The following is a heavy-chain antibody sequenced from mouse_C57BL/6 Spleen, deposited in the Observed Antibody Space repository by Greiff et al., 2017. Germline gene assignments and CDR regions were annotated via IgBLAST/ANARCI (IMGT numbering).Heavy chain of an antibody. CDR2: ISSGSSTI. J-gene: IGHJ4*01. Sequence: DVKLVESGGGLVKPGGSLKLSCAASGFTFSDYGMHWVRQAPEKGLEWVAYISSGSSTIYYADTVKGRFTISRDNAKNTLFLQMTSLRSEDTAMYYCARRWLLYYAMDYWGQGTSVTVSS. V-gene: IGHV5-17*01. D-gene: IGHD2-3*01. CDR3: ARRWLLYYAMDY. CDR1: GFTFSDYG.